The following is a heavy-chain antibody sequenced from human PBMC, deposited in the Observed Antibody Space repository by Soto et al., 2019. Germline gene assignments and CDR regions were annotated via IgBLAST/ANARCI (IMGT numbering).Heavy chain of an antibody. D-gene: IGHD2-8*01. CDR2: INWNSDNI. J-gene: IGHJ6*02. CDR3: ARARYCTKGICDGGAAYYGRDV. Sequence: QLVESGGGLVQPGRSLRLSCAASGFTFDDYAMHWVRQAPGKGLEWVSGINWNSDNIAYADSVKGRFTISRDNAKNSLYLQRNSLTTEDTAVYDGARARYCTKGICDGGAAYYGRDVWGQGTTVTVSS. V-gene: IGHV3-9*01. CDR1: GFTFDDYA.